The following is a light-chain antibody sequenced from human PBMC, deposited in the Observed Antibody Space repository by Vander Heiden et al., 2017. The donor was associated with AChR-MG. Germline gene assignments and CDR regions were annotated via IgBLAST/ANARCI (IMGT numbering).Light chain of an antibody. CDR1: SLRSYY. Sequence: SSELTQDPAVSVALGQTVRITCQGDSLRSYYASWYQQKPGQAPALVIYGKNQRPSGIPDRFSGSSSGNTTSLTITGAQAEDEADYYCNSRDSSGDHLVIFGGGTKLT. CDR3: NSRDSSGDHLVI. CDR2: GKN. J-gene: IGLJ2*01. V-gene: IGLV3-19*01.